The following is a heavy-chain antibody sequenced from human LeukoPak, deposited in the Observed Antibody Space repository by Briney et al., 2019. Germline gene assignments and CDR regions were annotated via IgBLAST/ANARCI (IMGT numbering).Heavy chain of an antibody. CDR2: INPSGGST. V-gene: IGHV1-46*01. Sequence: ASVKVSCKASGYTFTSYYMHWVRQAPGQGLEWMGIINPSGGSTSYARKFQGRVTMTRDTSTSTVYMELSSLRSEDTAVYYCAREGRIYYYYMDVWGKGTTVTVSS. CDR3: AREGRIYYYYMDV. CDR1: GYTFTSYY. D-gene: IGHD1-1*01. J-gene: IGHJ6*03.